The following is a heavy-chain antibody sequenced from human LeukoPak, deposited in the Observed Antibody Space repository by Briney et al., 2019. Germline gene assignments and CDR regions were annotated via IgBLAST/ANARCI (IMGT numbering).Heavy chain of an antibody. CDR3: ARGLVSADSPWGY. J-gene: IGHJ4*02. CDR2: LHHSGST. V-gene: IGHV4-59*01. Sequence: SETLSLTCTVFGGSISGYYWNWIRQVPGKGLEWIGFLHHSGSTDYNPSLQSRVTISVDTSKNQLSLKLRSVTAADTAVYYCARGLVSADSPWGYWGQGTLVTVSS. D-gene: IGHD7-27*01. CDR1: GGSISGYY.